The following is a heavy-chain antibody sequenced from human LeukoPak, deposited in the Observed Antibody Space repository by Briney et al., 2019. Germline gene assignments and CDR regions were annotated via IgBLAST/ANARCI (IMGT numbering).Heavy chain of an antibody. V-gene: IGHV5-51*01. J-gene: IGHJ4*02. Sequence: GESLKISCKASGYSFTSYWIGWVRHMPGKGLEWMGIIDPSDSETRYTPSFQGQVTISVDKSLATAYLQWNSLKASDTAMYYCARQTAMGRSGDYWGQGTLVTVSS. CDR2: IDPSDSET. D-gene: IGHD7-27*01. CDR1: GYSFTSYW. CDR3: ARQTAMGRSGDY.